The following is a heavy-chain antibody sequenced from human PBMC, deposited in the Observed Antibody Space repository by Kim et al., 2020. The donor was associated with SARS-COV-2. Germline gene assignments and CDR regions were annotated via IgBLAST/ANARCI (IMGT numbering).Heavy chain of an antibody. Sequence: GGSLRLSCAVSGLTFSSYAMSWVRQAPGKGLEWVSAIGGSGKNTYYRDSVKGRFSLSRDNSKNMVYLEMNSLRAEDTAVYYCATAECLTDWFCGTFDYWGQGTLVTVSS. CDR1: GLTFSSYA. CDR2: IGGSGKNT. V-gene: IGHV3-23*01. J-gene: IGHJ4*02. D-gene: IGHD3-9*01. CDR3: ATAECLTDWFCGTFDY.